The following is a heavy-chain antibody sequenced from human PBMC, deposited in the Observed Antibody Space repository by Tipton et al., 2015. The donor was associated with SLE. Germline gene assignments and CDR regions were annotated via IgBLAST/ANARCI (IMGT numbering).Heavy chain of an antibody. J-gene: IGHJ6*02. CDR1: GYSISSGYY. CDR3: ATHYYYYGMDV. CDR2: IYHSGST. V-gene: IGHV4-38-2*01. Sequence: TLSLTCAVSGYSISSGYYWGWIRQPPGKGLEWIGSIYHSGSTYYNPSLKSRVTISVDTSKNQFSLKLSSVTAADTAVYYCATHYYYYGMDVWGQGTTVTVSS.